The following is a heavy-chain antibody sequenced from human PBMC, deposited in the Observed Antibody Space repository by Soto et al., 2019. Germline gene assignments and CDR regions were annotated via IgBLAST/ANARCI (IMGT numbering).Heavy chain of an antibody. V-gene: IGHV4-61*01. CDR2: IYYSGST. CDR1: GGSVSSGSYY. CDR3: ARMSCSSTSCYRGVWFDP. D-gene: IGHD2-2*02. J-gene: IGHJ5*02. Sequence: ETLSLTCTVSGGSVSSGSYYWSWIRQPPGKGLEWIGYIYYSGSTNYNPSLKSRVTISVDTSKNQFSLKLSSVTAADTAVYYCARMSCSSTSCYRGVWFDPWGQGTLVTVSS.